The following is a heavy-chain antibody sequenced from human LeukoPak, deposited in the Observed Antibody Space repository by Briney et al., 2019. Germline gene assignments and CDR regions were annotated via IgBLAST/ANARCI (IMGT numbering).Heavy chain of an antibody. D-gene: IGHD3-16*02. J-gene: IGHJ4*02. CDR1: GGSFSGYY. Sequence: SETLSLTCAVYGGSFSGYYWSWIRQPPGKGLGWIGEINHSGSTNYNPSLKSRVTISVDTSKNQFSLKLSSVTAADTAVYYCARGLGPLGDWGQGTLVTVSS. CDR3: ARGLGPLGD. V-gene: IGHV4-34*01. CDR2: INHSGST.